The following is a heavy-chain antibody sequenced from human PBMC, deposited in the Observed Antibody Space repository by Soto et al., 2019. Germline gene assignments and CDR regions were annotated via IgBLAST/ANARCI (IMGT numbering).Heavy chain of an antibody. V-gene: IGHV3-33*01. Sequence: QVQLVESGGGVVQPGRSLRLSCAASGFTFSSYGMHWVRQAPGKGLEWVAVIWYDGSKYYADSVKGRFTISRDKSKNTLYLQMNSLRAEDTAVYYCARDGGCRDGYTVGCNWFDPWGQGTLVTVSS. CDR1: GFTFSSYG. CDR2: IWYDGSK. CDR3: ARDGGCRDGYTVGCNWFDP. J-gene: IGHJ5*02. D-gene: IGHD5-12*01.